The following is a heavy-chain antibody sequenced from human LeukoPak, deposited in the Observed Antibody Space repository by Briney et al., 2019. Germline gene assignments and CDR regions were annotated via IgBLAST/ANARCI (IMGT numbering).Heavy chain of an antibody. V-gene: IGHV6-1*01. CDR3: ARGMSSGYDWLDQ. J-gene: IGHJ4*02. CDR2: TYYRSEWYT. CDR1: GDRVSSSSAA. Sequence: SQTLSLTCAISGDRVSSSSAAWNWIRQSPSGGLEWLGRTYYRSEWYTDYALSVKSRITINPDTSKNRFSLQLNSVTPEDTAVYYCARGMSSGYDWLDQWGQGSLVTVSS. D-gene: IGHD5-12*01.